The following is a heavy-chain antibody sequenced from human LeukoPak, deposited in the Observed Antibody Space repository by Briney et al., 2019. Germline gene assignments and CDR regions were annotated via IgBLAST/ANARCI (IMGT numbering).Heavy chain of an antibody. CDR2: INTISGDT. Sequence: ASVKVSCKASGYTLSDYYLHWVRQAPGQGLEWMGWINTISGDTNSAQKFQGRVTMTRDTSINTAYMELTRLRSDDTALYYCARGGIRSNYYDRSRFDPWGQGTLVTVSS. D-gene: IGHD3-22*01. CDR3: ARGGIRSNYYDRSRFDP. J-gene: IGHJ5*01. V-gene: IGHV1-2*02. CDR1: GYTLSDYY.